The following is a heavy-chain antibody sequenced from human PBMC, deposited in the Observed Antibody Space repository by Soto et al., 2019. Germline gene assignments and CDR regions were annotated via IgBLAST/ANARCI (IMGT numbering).Heavy chain of an antibody. V-gene: IGHV3-7*03. Sequence: EVQLVESGGGLVQPGWSLRLSCAASGFTFSSYWMSWVRQAPGKGLEWVANIKQDGSEKYYVDSVKGRFTISRDNAKNSLYLQMKSLSAEDTAVYYCERGGSLQVPLRTVPWIADPWGQGTLVTVSS. CDR2: IKQDGSEK. CDR3: ERGGSLQVPLRTVPWIADP. J-gene: IGHJ5*02. D-gene: IGHD2-21*01. CDR1: GFTFSSYW.